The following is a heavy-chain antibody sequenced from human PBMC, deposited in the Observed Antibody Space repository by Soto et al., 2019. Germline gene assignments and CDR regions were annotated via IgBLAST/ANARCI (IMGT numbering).Heavy chain of an antibody. CDR3: ARSQGSSTSLEIYYYYYYGMDV. CDR2: IIPISGTA. CDR1: GGTFSSYA. J-gene: IGHJ6*02. Sequence: QVQLVQSGAEVKKPGSSVKVSCKASGGTFSSYAISWVRQAPGQGLEWRGGIIPISGTANYAKKFQGRVTITADESTSTAYMELSSLRSEYTAVYYCARSQGSSTSLEIYYYYYYGMDVWGQGTTVTVSS. V-gene: IGHV1-69*01. D-gene: IGHD2-2*01.